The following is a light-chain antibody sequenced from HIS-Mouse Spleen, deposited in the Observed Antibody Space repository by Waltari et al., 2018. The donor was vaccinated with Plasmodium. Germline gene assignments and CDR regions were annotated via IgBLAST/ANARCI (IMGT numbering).Light chain of an antibody. J-gene: IGKJ1*01. V-gene: IGKV1-5*03. CDR1: QSISSW. CDR3: QQNNSYSWT. CDR2: KAS. Sequence: DIQMTQSPSPLSASVGDRVTITCRASQSISSWLAWYQQQPGKAPKLLIYKASSLESGVPSRFSGSGSGTEFTLTFSSLQPDDFATYYCQQNNSYSWTFGQGTKVEIK.